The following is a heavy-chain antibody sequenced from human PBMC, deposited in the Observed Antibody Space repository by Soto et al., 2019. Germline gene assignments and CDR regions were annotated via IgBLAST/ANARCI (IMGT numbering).Heavy chain of an antibody. CDR3: VKEGDKAAILPYFVH. CDR1: GFRFSNYA. D-gene: IGHD5-18*01. CDR2: ITSVGYT. Sequence: GGSRTHSCGTSGFRFSNYAMSLVRPAPGRGLAWVEAITSVGYTYYVDSVTGRFTSSRDNAKNSLYLQMNSLRVDDTAVYYCVKEGDKAAILPYFVHWGQGTLVTVSS. V-gene: IGHV3-23*01. J-gene: IGHJ4*02.